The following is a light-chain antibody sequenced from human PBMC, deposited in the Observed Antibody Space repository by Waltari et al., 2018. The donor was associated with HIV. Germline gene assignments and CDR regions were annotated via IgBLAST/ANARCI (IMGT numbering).Light chain of an antibody. CDR2: GAN. CDR1: SSNIGAGYD. J-gene: IGLJ3*02. CDR3: QSYDNSVSDSVV. V-gene: IGLV1-40*01. Sequence: QSVLTQPPSVSGAPGQRVTISCTGSSNIGAGYDVQWYQQLPGTAPKLRIYGANNRPSGVPDRFSGSKSGASASLAIAGLQAEDEADYYCQSYDNSVSDSVVFGGGTKVTVL.